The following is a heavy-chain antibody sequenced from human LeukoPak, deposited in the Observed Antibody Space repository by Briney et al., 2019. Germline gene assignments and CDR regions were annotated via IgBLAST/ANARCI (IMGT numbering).Heavy chain of an antibody. CDR1: GFTFSTYT. V-gene: IGHV3-21*01. D-gene: IGHD2-2*01. CDR2: ISSSSTYI. CDR3: ARDPYTVVVPAADY. Sequence: GSLRLSCAASGFTFSTYTMNWVRQAPGKGLEWVASISSSSTYINYADSPKGRFTISRDNAKNSLYLQMNSLRAEDTAVYYCARDPYTVVVPAADYWGQGTLVTVSS. J-gene: IGHJ4*02.